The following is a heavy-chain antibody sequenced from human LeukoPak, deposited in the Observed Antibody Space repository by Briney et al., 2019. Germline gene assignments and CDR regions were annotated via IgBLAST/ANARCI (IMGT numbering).Heavy chain of an antibody. CDR3: ARESSVRRTTVTTYFIFLDWFDP. CDR2: INHSGST. CDR1: GGSFSGYY. Sequence: PSETLSLTCAVYGGSFSGYYWSWIRQPPGKGLEWIGEINHSGSTNYNPSLKSRVTISVDTSKNQFSLKLSSVTAADTAVYYCARESSVRRTTVTTYFIFLDWFDPWGQGTLVTVSS. J-gene: IGHJ5*02. D-gene: IGHD4-17*01. V-gene: IGHV4-34*01.